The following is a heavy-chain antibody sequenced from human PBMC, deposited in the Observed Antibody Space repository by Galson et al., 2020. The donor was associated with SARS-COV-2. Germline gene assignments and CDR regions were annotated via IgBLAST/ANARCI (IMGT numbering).Heavy chain of an antibody. CDR3: ARDAGAYLDY. J-gene: IGHJ4*02. V-gene: IGHV3-30-3*01. CDR1: GFTFSSYA. D-gene: IGHD1-26*01. Sequence: TGGSLKPSCAASGFTFSSYAMHWVRQAPGKGLEWVAVKSYDGSNKYYADSVKGRFTISRDNSKNTLYLQMNSLRAEDTAVYYCARDAGAYLDYWGQGTLVTVSS. CDR2: KSYDGSNK.